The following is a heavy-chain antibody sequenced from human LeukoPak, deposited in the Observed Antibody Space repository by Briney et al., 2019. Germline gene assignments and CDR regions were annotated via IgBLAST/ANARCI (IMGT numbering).Heavy chain of an antibody. CDR1: GYTFTSYD. CDR2: MNPNSGNT. Sequence: ASVKVSCKASGYTFTSYDINWVRQATGQGLEWMGWMNPNSGNTGYAQKFQGRVTMTRNTSISTAYMELSGLRSEDTAVYYCARGSGTVTTGWFDPWGQGTLVTVSS. V-gene: IGHV1-8*01. J-gene: IGHJ5*02. D-gene: IGHD4-11*01. CDR3: ARGSGTVTTGWFDP.